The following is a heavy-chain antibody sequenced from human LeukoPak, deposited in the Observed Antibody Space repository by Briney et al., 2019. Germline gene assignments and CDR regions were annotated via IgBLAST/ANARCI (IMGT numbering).Heavy chain of an antibody. CDR2: INPNSGGT. CDR3: ARDPRYSSGWYPFDY. Sequence: ASVKVSCKASGYTFTGYYMHWVRQAPGQGLEWMGWINPNSGGTNYAQKFQGRVTITRDTSASTAYMELSSLRSEDTAVYYCARDPRYSSGWYPFDYWGQGTLVTVSS. J-gene: IGHJ4*02. D-gene: IGHD6-19*01. CDR1: GYTFTGYY. V-gene: IGHV1-2*02.